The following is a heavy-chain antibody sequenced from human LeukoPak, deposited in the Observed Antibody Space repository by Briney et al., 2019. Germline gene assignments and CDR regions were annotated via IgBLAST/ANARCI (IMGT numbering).Heavy chain of an antibody. J-gene: IGHJ3*02. Sequence: SETLSLTCTVSGGSISRYYWSWIRQPPGQGLEWIGYIYYSGSTDCNPSLKSRVTISVEPSSNQFSLKVTSVTAAYTALYYCARTTSWGFDAFDIWGQGTMVTVSS. CDR1: GGSISRYY. D-gene: IGHD7-27*01. CDR3: ARTTSWGFDAFDI. V-gene: IGHV4-59*08. CDR2: IYYSGST.